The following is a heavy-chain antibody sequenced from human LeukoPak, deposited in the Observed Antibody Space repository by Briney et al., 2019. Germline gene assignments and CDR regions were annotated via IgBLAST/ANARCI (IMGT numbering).Heavy chain of an antibody. CDR3: ASGVIAAGTPAFDY. V-gene: IGHV4-30-4*01. Sequence: SETLSLTCTVSGGSITSHYWSWIRQPPGKGLEWIGYIYYSGSTYYNPSLKSRVTISVDTSKNQFSLKLSSVTAADTAVYYCASGVIAAGTPAFDYWGQGTLVTVSS. CDR1: GGSITSHY. CDR2: IYYSGST. D-gene: IGHD6-13*01. J-gene: IGHJ4*02.